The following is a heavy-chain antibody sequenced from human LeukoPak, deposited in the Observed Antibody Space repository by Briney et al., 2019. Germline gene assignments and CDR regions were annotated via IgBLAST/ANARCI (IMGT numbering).Heavy chain of an antibody. CDR3: ARTLELKDRWFDP. V-gene: IGHV1-69*01. CDR2: IIPIFGTA. Sequence: SVKVSCKASGGTFSSYAISWVRQAPGQGLEWMGGIIPIFGTANYAQKFQGRVTITADESTSTAYMELGSLRSEDTAVYYCARTLELKDRWFDPWGQGTLVTVSS. J-gene: IGHJ5*02. CDR1: GGTFSSYA. D-gene: IGHD1-7*01.